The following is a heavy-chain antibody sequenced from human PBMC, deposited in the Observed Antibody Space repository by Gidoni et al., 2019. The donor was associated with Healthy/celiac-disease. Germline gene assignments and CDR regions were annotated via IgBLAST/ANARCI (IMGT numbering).Heavy chain of an antibody. CDR1: GYTFTSYD. Sequence: QVQLVQSGAEVKKPGASVKVSCKASGYTFTSYDINWVRQATGQGLEWMGWMNPNSGNTGYAQKFQGRVTMTRNTSISTAYMELSSLRSEDTAVYYCARGFFDSSGYYYVGYYYYGMDVWGQGTTVTVSS. CDR2: MNPNSGNT. D-gene: IGHD3-22*01. CDR3: ARGFFDSSGYYYVGYYYYGMDV. J-gene: IGHJ6*02. V-gene: IGHV1-8*01.